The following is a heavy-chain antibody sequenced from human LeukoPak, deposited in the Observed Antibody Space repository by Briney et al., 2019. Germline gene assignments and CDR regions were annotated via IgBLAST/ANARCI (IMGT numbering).Heavy chain of an antibody. CDR1: GCSISGYC. V-gene: IGHV4-59*01. J-gene: IGHJ4*02. CDR2: TYYSRSN. D-gene: IGHD6-13*01. Sequence: SETLSFTCTGSGCSISGYCWGWLPQPPGKGLEGFGYTYYSRSNNYNPSPKSRVNISVDTSNNQVSLKHSSVAAEDTAVDYCARGTLGAAAGIDYWGQGTLVTVSS. CDR3: ARGTLGAAAGIDY.